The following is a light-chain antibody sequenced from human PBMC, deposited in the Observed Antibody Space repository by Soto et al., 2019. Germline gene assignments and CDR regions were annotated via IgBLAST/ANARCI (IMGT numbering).Light chain of an antibody. Sequence: EVVLTQSPGTLSLSPRERATLSCRASQSVSNNYLAWYQHKPGQAPRLLIYGASNRAPGIPDRFSGSGSGPDFTLTISRLELEEFAVYYCQQYAASPRTFGQGALVEVK. CDR1: QSVSNNY. CDR2: GAS. V-gene: IGKV3-20*01. CDR3: QQYAASPRT. J-gene: IGKJ1*01.